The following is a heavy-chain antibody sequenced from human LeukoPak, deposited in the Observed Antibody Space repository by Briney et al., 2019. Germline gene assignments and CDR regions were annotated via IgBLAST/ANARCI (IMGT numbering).Heavy chain of an antibody. CDR3: ARANDYVWGSYRYYYYYYMDV. V-gene: IGHV1-2*02. Sequence: ASVKVSCKASGYTFTGYYMHWVRQAPGQGLEWMGWINPNSGGTNYAQKFQGRVTMTRDTSISTAYMELSRLRPDDTAVYYCARANDYVWGSYRYYYYYYMDVWGKGTTVTVSS. CDR2: INPNSGGT. J-gene: IGHJ6*03. CDR1: GYTFTGYY. D-gene: IGHD3-16*02.